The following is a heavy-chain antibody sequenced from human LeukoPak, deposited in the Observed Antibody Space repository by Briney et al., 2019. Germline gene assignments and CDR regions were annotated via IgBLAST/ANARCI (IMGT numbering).Heavy chain of an antibody. CDR3: ARDRDVYNDVIYYGMDV. D-gene: IGHD3-22*01. V-gene: IGHV3-21*01. J-gene: IGHJ6*02. CDR2: ISSSSSYI. Sequence: GGSLRLSCAASGFTFSSYSMNWVRQAPGKGLEWVSSISSSSSYIYYADPMKGRFSMSRDNTKNSLYLRMNSLIAERTGVYYCARDRDVYNDVIYYGMDVCGQGTTVTVSS. CDR1: GFTFSSYS.